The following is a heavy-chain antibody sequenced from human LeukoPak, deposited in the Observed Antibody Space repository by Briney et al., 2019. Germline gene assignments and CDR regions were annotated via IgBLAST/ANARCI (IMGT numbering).Heavy chain of an antibody. CDR1: GYTLTELS. Sequence: ASVKVSCKVSGYTLTELSMRWVRQAPGKGLEWMGGFDPEDGEIIYAQKFQGRVTMTEDTSTDTAYMELSSLRSEDTAVYYCATCKVWDQNCSGGKVHYWGQGTLVTVSS. CDR2: FDPEDGEI. D-gene: IGHD2-15*01. J-gene: IGHJ4*02. V-gene: IGHV1-24*01. CDR3: ATCKVWDQNCSGGKVHY.